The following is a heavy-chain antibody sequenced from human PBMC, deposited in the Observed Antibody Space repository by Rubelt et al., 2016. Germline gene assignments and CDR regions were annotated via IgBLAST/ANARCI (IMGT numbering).Heavy chain of an antibody. V-gene: IGHV4-59*08. J-gene: IGHJ6*02. D-gene: IGHD2-2*01. Sequence: QVQLQESGPGLVKPSETLSLTCTVSGGSLSGSYWSWIRQPPGRGLEWIGNIFHSGSTNYNPSLRSRVTISEDRSKHQFSLKLTSVTAADSAVYYCARHSLVPGEGWDYGMDVWGQGTTVTVSS. CDR3: ARHSLVPGEGWDYGMDV. CDR1: GGSLSGSY. CDR2: IFHSGST.